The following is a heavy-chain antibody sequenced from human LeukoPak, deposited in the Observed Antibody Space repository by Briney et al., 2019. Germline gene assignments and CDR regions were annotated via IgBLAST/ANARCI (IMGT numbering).Heavy chain of an antibody. CDR1: GGTFSSYA. J-gene: IGHJ3*02. V-gene: IGHV1-69*13. CDR2: IIPIFGTA. Sequence: SVKVSCKASGGTFSSYAISWVRQAPGQGLEWMGGIIPIFGTANYARKFQGRVTITADESTSTAYMELSSLRSDDTAVYYCARDRWSSSSSEGVFDIWGQGTMVTVFS. D-gene: IGHD6-6*01. CDR3: ARDRWSSSSSEGVFDI.